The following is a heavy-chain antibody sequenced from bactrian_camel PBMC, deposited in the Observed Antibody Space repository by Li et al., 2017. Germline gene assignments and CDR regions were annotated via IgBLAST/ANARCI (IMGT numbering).Heavy chain of an antibody. CDR2: IEADASTT. V-gene: IGHV3S40*01. Sequence: VQLVESGGGLVQPGKSLRLSCVASQFTFSSYDMAWVRQAPGKGLEWVSSIEADASTTYYADSVKGRFAISRDNTKNTVYLQMNSLQSEDTALYYCAKGLYSTADAVGHRVRGQGTQVTVS. J-gene: IGHJ4*01. CDR1: QFTFSSYD. D-gene: IGHD1*01.